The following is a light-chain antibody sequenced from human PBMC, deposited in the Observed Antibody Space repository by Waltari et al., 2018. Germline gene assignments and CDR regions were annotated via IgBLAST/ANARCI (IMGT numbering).Light chain of an antibody. J-gene: IGKJ1*01. CDR2: KTS. CDR1: QNISPW. V-gene: IGKV1-5*03. Sequence: DIQMTQSPSTLSASVGDRVTITCRASQNISPWLAWHQQKPGKVPRLLIYKTSSLESGVPSRFSGSGSGTEFTLTISSLQPDGFATYYCQHYKTSFRTFGQGTRVEIK. CDR3: QHYKTSFRT.